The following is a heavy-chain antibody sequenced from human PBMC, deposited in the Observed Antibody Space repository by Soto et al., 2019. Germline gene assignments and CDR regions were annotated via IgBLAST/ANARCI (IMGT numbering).Heavy chain of an antibody. D-gene: IGHD1-20*01. V-gene: IGHV1-46*01. CDR1: GYTFTSYY. CDR3: ARAPDMAITHGDACDI. CDR2: INPSGGST. J-gene: IGHJ3*02. Sequence: ASVKVSCKASGYTFTSYYMHWVRQAPGQGLEWMGTINPSGGSTSYAQKFQGRVTMTRDTSTSTVYMELSSLRSEDTAVYYCARAPDMAITHGDACDIWGQGTRATVS.